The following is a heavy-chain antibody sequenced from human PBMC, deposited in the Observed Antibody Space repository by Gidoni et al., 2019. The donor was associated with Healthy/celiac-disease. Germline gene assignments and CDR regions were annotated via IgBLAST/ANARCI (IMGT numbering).Heavy chain of an antibody. CDR1: GFTFDDYA. CDR3: AKKGYYDFWSGYSNDAFDT. D-gene: IGHD3-3*01. J-gene: IGHJ3*02. CDR2: ISWNSGSI. Sequence: EVQLVESGGGLVQPGRSLRLSCAASGFTFDDYAMHWVRQAPGKGLEWVSGISWNSGSIGYADSVKGRFTISRDNAKNSLYLQMNSLRAEDTALYYCAKKGYYDFWSGYSNDAFDTWGQGTMVTVSS. V-gene: IGHV3-9*01.